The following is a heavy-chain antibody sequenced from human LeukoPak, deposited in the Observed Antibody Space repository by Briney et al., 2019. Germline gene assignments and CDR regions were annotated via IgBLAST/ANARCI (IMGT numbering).Heavy chain of an antibody. Sequence: AGGSLRLSCAASGFTFSSYSMNWVRQAPGKGLEWVSSISSSSSYIYYADSVKGRFTISRDNAKNSLYLQMNSLRAEDTAVYYCAREYYDFWSGYYPVDYWGQGTLVTVSS. V-gene: IGHV3-21*01. D-gene: IGHD3-3*01. CDR2: ISSSSSYI. CDR1: GFTFSSYS. CDR3: AREYYDFWSGYYPVDY. J-gene: IGHJ4*02.